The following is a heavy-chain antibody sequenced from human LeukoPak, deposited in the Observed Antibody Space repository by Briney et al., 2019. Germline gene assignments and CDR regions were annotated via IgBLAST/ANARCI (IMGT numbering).Heavy chain of an antibody. CDR3: ARDGSSSFIYYYYYMDV. D-gene: IGHD6-13*01. J-gene: IGHJ6*03. CDR2: ISAYNGNT. V-gene: IGHV1-18*01. CDR1: GYTFTSYG. Sequence: ASVKVSCKASGYTFTSYGISWVRQAPGQGLEWMGWISAYNGNTNYAQKLQGRVTMTTDTSTSTAYMELRSLRSDDTAVYYCARDGSSSFIYYYYYMDVWGKGTTVTISS.